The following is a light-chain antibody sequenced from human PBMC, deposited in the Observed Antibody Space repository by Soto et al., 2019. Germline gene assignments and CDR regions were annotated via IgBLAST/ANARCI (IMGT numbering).Light chain of an antibody. J-gene: IGLJ3*02. Sequence: QSVLTPPPSVSGAPGQRVTISCTGSSANIGAGYDVHWYQQLPGRAPKLLIYGNNNRPSGVTDRFSGSRSGTSASLAITALRAEDEADYYCQSFDNSLSGFWGFGGGTKLTVL. CDR1: SANIGAGYD. CDR2: GNN. V-gene: IGLV1-40*01. CDR3: QSFDNSLSGFWG.